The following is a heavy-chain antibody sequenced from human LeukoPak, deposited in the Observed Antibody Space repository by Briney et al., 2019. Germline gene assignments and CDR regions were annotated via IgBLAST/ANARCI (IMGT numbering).Heavy chain of an antibody. CDR2: ISSSSSYI. CDR1: GFTFSPYW. Sequence: PGGSLRLSCAASGFTFSPYWMHWARQAPGKGLEWVSSISSSSSYIYYADSVKGRFTISRDNAKNSLYLQMNSLRAEDTAVYYCAMEGYSGNYPAYWGQGTLVTVSS. J-gene: IGHJ4*02. D-gene: IGHD1-26*01. V-gene: IGHV3-21*01. CDR3: AMEGYSGNYPAY.